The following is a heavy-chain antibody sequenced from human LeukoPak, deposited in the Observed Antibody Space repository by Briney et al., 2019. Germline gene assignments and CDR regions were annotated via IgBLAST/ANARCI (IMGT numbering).Heavy chain of an antibody. J-gene: IGHJ5*02. CDR1: GDSIGDNY. D-gene: IGHD4/OR15-4a*01. CDR3: ARRIAMTMWGRENWLDP. CDR2: IANSGTT. V-gene: IGHV4-59*01. Sequence: PSETLSLICTVSGDSIGDNYWNWLRQPPGKGLEWIGYIANSGTTNYNPSLRSRVTISLDTSKNQFSLTLTFMTAADTAVYCCARRIAMTMWGRENWLDPGGQGTLVTVSA.